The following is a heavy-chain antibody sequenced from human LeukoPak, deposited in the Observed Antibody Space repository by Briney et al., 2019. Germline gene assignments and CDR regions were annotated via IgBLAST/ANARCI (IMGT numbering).Heavy chain of an antibody. CDR3: AKDYGSGSYFDY. D-gene: IGHD3-10*01. V-gene: IGHV3-30*02. CDR1: GFTFSSYG. Sequence: GGSLRLSCAASGFTFSSYGMHWVRQAPGKGLEWVAFIRYDGSNKYYADSVKGRFTISKDNSKNTLYLQMNSLRAEDTAVYYCAKDYGSGSYFDYWGQGTLATVSS. CDR2: IRYDGSNK. J-gene: IGHJ4*02.